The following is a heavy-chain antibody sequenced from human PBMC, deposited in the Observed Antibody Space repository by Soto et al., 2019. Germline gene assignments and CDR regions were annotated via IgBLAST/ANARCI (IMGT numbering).Heavy chain of an antibody. J-gene: IGHJ5*02. CDR2: IYYTGSA. V-gene: IGHV4-59*01. CDR1: GGSFGNYY. D-gene: IGHD4-17*01. Sequence: PSETLSLTCIVSGGSFGNYYWSWIRQSPGNRLEWIGYIYYTGSANYNPSLRGRVTMSVDTSKNQFSLNLSSVTAADTAVYYCARETYGDYVGYFDPWGQGIQVTVSS. CDR3: ARETYGDYVGYFDP.